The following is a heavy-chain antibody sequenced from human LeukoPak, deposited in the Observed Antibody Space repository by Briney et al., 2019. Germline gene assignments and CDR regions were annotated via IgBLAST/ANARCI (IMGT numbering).Heavy chain of an antibody. CDR2: INPNSGGT. Sequence: ASVKVSCKASGYTFTGYYMHWVRQAPGRGLEWMGWINPNSGGTNYAQKFQGWVTMTRDTSISTAYMELSRLRSDDTAVYYCARGYCSGGSCYSWVYYYGMDVWGQGTTVTVSS. CDR3: ARGYCSGGSCYSWVYYYGMDV. D-gene: IGHD2-15*01. V-gene: IGHV1-2*04. J-gene: IGHJ6*02. CDR1: GYTFTGYY.